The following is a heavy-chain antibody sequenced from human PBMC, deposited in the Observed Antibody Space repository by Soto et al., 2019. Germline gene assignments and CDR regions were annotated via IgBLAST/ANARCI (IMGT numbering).Heavy chain of an antibody. CDR1: GGTFSSYA. CDR2: IIPIFGTA. V-gene: IGHV1-69*06. Sequence: GASVKVSCKASGGTFSSYAISWVRRAPGQGLEWMGGIIPIFGTANYAQKFQGRVTITADKSTSTAYMELSSLRSEDTAVYYCARRSSGWHFDYWGQGTLVTVSS. CDR3: ARRSSGWHFDY. J-gene: IGHJ4*02. D-gene: IGHD6-19*01.